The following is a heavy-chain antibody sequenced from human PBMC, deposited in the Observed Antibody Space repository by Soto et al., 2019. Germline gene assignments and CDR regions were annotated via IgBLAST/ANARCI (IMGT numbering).Heavy chain of an antibody. CDR1: GFTFSSYG. Sequence: ESGGGVVKPGRYLRLSCAVSGFTFSSYGMHWVRQAPGKGLEWVAVIWYDGSNKYYADSVKGRFTIARDDSKNTLYLQLNSLRAEDTAVYYCARETGGPLYGMDVWGQGTTVTVSS. V-gene: IGHV3-33*01. J-gene: IGHJ6*02. CDR3: ARETGGPLYGMDV. D-gene: IGHD7-27*01. CDR2: IWYDGSNK.